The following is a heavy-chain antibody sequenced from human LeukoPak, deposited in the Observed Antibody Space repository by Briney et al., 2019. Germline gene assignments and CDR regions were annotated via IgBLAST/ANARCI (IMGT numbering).Heavy chain of an antibody. V-gene: IGHV3-74*01. Sequence: AGGSLRLSCTASGFTFSNYWMQWVRQAPGQGLVWLLRIKADGSSADYADFVKGRFTVSRDNDQNTLYLQVNSLRAEDTAVYYCATGRGTPLGFWGQGALVTVSS. CDR3: ATGRGTPLGF. J-gene: IGHJ4*02. D-gene: IGHD1-26*01. CDR1: GFTFSNYW. CDR2: IKADGSSA.